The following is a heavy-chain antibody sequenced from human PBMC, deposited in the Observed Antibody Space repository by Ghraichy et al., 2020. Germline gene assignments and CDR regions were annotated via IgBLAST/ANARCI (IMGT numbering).Heavy chain of an antibody. CDR1: GFNFARHW. V-gene: IGHV3-7*01. CDR2: IKSDGSDI. CDR3: ARDPYGDYKYGGTDY. Sequence: LSLTCAASGFNFARHWMSWVRQVPGKGLEWVASIKSDGSDIFYVDSVRGRFTISRDNAENSVSLEMTSLRAEDTAIYYCARDPYGDYKYGGTDYWGRGTLVSVSS. D-gene: IGHD4-17*01. J-gene: IGHJ4*02.